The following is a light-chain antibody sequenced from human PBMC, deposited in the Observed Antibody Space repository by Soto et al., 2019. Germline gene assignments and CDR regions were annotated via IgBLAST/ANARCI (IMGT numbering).Light chain of an antibody. CDR3: AAWDDSLNGCV. V-gene: IGLV1-44*01. Sequence: QSVLTQAPSASGTPGQRVTISCSGSSSNIGSNTVTWYQQVPGTAPKLLIYSNDQRPSGVPDRFSGSKSGTSASLAIAGLQSEDEDDYYCAAWDDSLNGCVFGGGTKLTVL. CDR2: SND. CDR1: SSNIGSNT. J-gene: IGLJ3*02.